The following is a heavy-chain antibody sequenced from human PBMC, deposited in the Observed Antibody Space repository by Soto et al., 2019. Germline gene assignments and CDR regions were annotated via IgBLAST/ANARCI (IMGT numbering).Heavy chain of an antibody. J-gene: IGHJ5*02. CDR3: AKPDKVVPAAMVNWFDP. D-gene: IGHD2-2*01. V-gene: IGHV3-23*01. CDR1: GFTFSSYA. Sequence: PGGSLRLSCAASGFTFSSYAMSWVRQAPGKGLEWVSAISGSGGSTYYADSVKGRFTISRDNSKNTLYLQMNSLRAEDTAVYYCAKPDKVVPAAMVNWFDPWGQGTLVTVSS. CDR2: ISGSGGST.